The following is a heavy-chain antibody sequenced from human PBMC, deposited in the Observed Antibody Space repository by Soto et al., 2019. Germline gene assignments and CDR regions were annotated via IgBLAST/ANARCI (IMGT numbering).Heavy chain of an antibody. Sequence: LRLSCTTSGFSFGDYAMTWVRQAPGKGLEWVGFIRNPGYGGTTEYATSVKGRFIISRDDSMSSAYLQLNSLKVDDSAVYYCVRGSFGYYGPWGQGTLVTVSS. J-gene: IGHJ5*02. V-gene: IGHV3-49*04. CDR1: GFSFGDYA. CDR3: VRGSFGYYGP. D-gene: IGHD3-3*01. CDR2: IRNPGYGGTT.